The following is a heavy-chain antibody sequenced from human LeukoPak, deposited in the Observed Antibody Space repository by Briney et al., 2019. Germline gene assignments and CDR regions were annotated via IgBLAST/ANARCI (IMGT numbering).Heavy chain of an antibody. D-gene: IGHD5-24*01. CDR3: AKDRMAHDY. V-gene: IGHV3-23*01. CDR2: ISDTGSKT. Sequence: GGSLRLSCAASGSTFSCRAMSWVRQAPGKGLEWVSAISDTGSKTYYADSVKGRFTISRDNSKNTRYVQMNSLTVEDTAVYYCAKDRMAHDYWGQGALVTVSS. J-gene: IGHJ4*02. CDR1: GSTFSCRA.